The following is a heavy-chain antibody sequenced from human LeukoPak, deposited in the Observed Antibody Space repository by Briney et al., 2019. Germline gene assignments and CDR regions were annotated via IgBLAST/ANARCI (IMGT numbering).Heavy chain of an antibody. CDR2: ISWNRATI. Sequence: GRSLRLSCAASGFTFDDYAMHWVRQAPGKGLEWVSGISWNRATIGYADSVKGRFTISRDNAKNSLYLQMNSLRAEDMALYYCAKGRYSNYAPYYYMDVWGKGTTVTVSS. CDR3: AKGRYSNYAPYYYMDV. D-gene: IGHD4-11*01. V-gene: IGHV3-9*03. J-gene: IGHJ6*03. CDR1: GFTFDDYA.